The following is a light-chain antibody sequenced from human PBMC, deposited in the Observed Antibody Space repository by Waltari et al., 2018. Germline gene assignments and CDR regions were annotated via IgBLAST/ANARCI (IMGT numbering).Light chain of an antibody. Sequence: EVVMTQSPATLSVSPGEGATVSCRASQSVRSNVAWYQQTPGQAPRLLIYGASTRAPGIPDRFSCSGSGTEFILTISSLQSEDFAVYYCQQYNNWPPWTFGQGTKVEIK. CDR2: GAS. J-gene: IGKJ1*01. V-gene: IGKV3-15*01. CDR1: QSVRSN. CDR3: QQYNNWPPWT.